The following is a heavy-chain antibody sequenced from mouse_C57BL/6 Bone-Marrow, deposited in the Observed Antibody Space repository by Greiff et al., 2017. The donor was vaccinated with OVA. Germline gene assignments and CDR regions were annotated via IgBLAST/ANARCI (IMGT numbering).Heavy chain of an antibody. J-gene: IGHJ3*01. CDR1: GYTFTSYW. CDR3: ARELRLRSLAY. V-gene: IGHV1-9*01. CDR2: ILPGSGST. D-gene: IGHD3-2*02. Sequence: QVQLQQPGAELVRPGSSVKLSCKASGYTFTSYWMDWVKQRPGNGLEWIGEILPGSGSTNYNEKFKGKATFTADTASNTAYMQLSSLTTEDAAFYYWARELRLRSLAYWGQGTLVTVSA.